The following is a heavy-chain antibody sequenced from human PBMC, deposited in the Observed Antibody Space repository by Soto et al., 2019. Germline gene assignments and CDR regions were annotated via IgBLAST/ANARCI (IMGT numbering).Heavy chain of an antibody. CDR3: TKMGTSIWYMDYFDY. CDR2: ISSSGIT. V-gene: IGHV3-23*01. Sequence: DVQLLESGGGLVQPGGSLRFSCAAPGINFLTYAMAWVRQAPGKGLEWVSVISSSGITYYADSVKGRFTISRDISNSTLFLQVNSLRVEDTAVYYCTKMGTSIWYMDYFDYWGRGSLVIVSS. D-gene: IGHD3-3*02. CDR1: GINFLTYA. J-gene: IGHJ4*02.